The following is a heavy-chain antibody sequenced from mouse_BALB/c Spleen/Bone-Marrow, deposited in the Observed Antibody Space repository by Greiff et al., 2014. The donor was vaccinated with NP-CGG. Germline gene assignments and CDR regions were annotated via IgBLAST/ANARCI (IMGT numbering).Heavy chain of an antibody. CDR2: INPESSTI. D-gene: IGHD1-1*01. CDR1: GFDFSRYW. V-gene: IGHV4-1*02. CDR3: ARLNYYGNLFV. Sequence: EVQRVESGGGLVQPRGSLKLSCAASGFDFSRYWMSWVRQAPGKGLEWIGEINPESSTINYTPSLKDKFIISRDNAKNTLYLQMSKVRSEDTALYYCARLNYYGNLFVWGAGTTVTVSS. J-gene: IGHJ1*01.